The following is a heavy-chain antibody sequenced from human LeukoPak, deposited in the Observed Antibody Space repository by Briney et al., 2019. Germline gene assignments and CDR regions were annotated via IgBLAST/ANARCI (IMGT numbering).Heavy chain of an antibody. CDR3: VGGFY. V-gene: IGHV3-64D*06. D-gene: IGHD3-16*01. Sequence: GGSLRLSCSASGFTFSRYAMLWVRQAPRKGLEYVSAISTSGGSTYYADSVKGRFTISRDNSKNTLYLQMSSLRDEDTAVYYCVGGFYWGQGTLVTVSS. CDR1: GFTFSRYA. J-gene: IGHJ4*02. CDR2: ISTSGGST.